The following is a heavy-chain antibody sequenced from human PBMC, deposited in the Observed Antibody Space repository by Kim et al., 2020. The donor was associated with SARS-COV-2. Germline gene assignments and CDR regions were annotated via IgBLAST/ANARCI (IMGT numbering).Heavy chain of an antibody. CDR3: ARDTPGQKAYDI. J-gene: IGHJ3*02. V-gene: IGHV6-1*01. Sequence: YAGSVKSRITINADTAKNHFSLQLDSVSPEDTAVYYCARDTPGQKAYDIWGQGTMVTVSS.